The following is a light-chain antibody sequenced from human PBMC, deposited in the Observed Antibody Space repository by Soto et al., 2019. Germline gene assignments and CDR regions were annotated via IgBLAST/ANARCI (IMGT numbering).Light chain of an antibody. CDR1: QSVSSGY. CDR2: DAS. V-gene: IGKV3-20*01. CDR3: QQYGSSIT. J-gene: IGKJ5*01. Sequence: EIVLTQSPGTLSLSPGERATLSCRASQSVSSGYLAWYQQKPGQAPRLLIYDASSRATGIPDRFSGSGSGTDFTLTISRLEPEDFAVYYCQQYGSSITFGQGTRLEIK.